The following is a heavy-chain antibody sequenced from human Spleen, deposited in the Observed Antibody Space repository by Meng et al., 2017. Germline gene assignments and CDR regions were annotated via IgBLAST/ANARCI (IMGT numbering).Heavy chain of an antibody. Sequence: GGSLRLSCAASGFTFSSYAMHWVRQAPGKGLEWVAVISYDGSNKYYADSVRGRFTISRDNSKNTLYLQMNSLRVEDTALYYCAKVTGPFYGSRSYYDMDVWGQGTTVTVSS. CDR1: GFTFSSYA. CDR2: ISYDGSNK. CDR3: AKVTGPFYGSRSYYDMDV. D-gene: IGHD3-10*01. V-gene: IGHV3-30*07. J-gene: IGHJ6*02.